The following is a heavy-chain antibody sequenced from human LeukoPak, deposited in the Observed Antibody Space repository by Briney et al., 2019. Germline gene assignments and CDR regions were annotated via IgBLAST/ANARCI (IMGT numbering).Heavy chain of an antibody. CDR3: ARDSYDYVWGSYRPLDY. CDR2: ISSNGGST. Sequence: PGGSLRLSCAASGFTFSSYAMPWVRQAPGKGLEYVSAISSNGGSTYYANSVKGRFTISRDNSKNTLYLQMGSLRAEDMAVYYCARDSYDYVWGSYRPLDYWGQGTLVTVSS. CDR1: GFTFSSYA. J-gene: IGHJ4*02. D-gene: IGHD3-16*02. V-gene: IGHV3-64*01.